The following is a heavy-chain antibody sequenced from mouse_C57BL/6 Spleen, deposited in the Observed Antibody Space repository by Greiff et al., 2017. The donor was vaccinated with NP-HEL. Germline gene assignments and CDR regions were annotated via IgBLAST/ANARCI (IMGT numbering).Heavy chain of an antibody. CDR2: IDPSDSYT. CDR1: GYTFTSYW. Sequence: VQLQQPGAELVMPGASVKLSCKASGYTFTSYWMHWVQQRPGQGLEWIGEIDPSDSYTNYNQKFKGKSTLTVDKSSSTAYMQLSSLTSEDSAVYYCARRHGSRYFDVWGTGTTVTVSS. CDR3: ARRHGSRYFDV. V-gene: IGHV1-69*01. J-gene: IGHJ1*03. D-gene: IGHD1-1*01.